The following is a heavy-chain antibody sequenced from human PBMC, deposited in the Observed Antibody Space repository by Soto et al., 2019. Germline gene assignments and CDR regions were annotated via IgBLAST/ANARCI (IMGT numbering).Heavy chain of an antibody. CDR3: ARQAVADTIYYYYYYMDV. J-gene: IGHJ6*03. CDR2: ISSSGSTI. D-gene: IGHD6-19*01. Sequence: QVQLVESGGGLVKPGGSLRLSCAASGFTFSDYYMSWIRQAPGKGLEWVSYISSSGSTIYYADSVKGRFTISRDNAKNSMYLQMNSLRAEDTAVYYCARQAVADTIYYYYYYMDVWGKGTTVTVSS. CDR1: GFTFSDYY. V-gene: IGHV3-11*01.